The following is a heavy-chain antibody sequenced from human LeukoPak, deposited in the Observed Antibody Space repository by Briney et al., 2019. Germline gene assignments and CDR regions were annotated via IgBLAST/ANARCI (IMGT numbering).Heavy chain of an antibody. CDR2: ISYDGSNK. J-gene: IGHJ5*02. V-gene: IGHV3-30*07. Sequence: GGSLRLSCAASGFTFSSYAMHWVRQAPGKGLEWVAVISYDGSNKYYADSVKGRFTISRDNSKNTLYLQMNSLRAEDTAVYYCAKDWVGYYGSGGLHFDPWGQGTLVTVSS. CDR1: GFTFSSYA. D-gene: IGHD3-10*01. CDR3: AKDWVGYYGSGGLHFDP.